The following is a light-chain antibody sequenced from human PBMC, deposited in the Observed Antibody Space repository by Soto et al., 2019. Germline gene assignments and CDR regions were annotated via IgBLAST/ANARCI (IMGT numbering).Light chain of an antibody. CDR1: QSVSSY. V-gene: IGKV3-11*01. Sequence: EIVLTQSPATLSLSPGERATLSCRASQSVSSYLAWYQQKPGQAPRLLIYDASNRATGIPAGFSGSGSGTDFTLTISSLEPEDFAVYYCQQRSYWPRTFGPGTKVDIK. CDR2: DAS. J-gene: IGKJ3*01. CDR3: QQRSYWPRT.